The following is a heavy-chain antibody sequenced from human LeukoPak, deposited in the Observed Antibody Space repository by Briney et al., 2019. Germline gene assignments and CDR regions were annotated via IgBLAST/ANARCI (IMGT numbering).Heavy chain of an antibody. D-gene: IGHD1-7*01. Sequence: ASGKVSCKASGYTFTTYGITWGRRAPGQRVEWLGWLSTYNGNTNYAQKLQGRVTMTTDTSTSTAYMELRSLRSDDKAVYYCARVSSTTSLYYYYYMDVWGKGTTVTISS. CDR1: GYTFTTYG. CDR3: ARVSSTTSLYYYYYMDV. CDR2: LSTYNGNT. V-gene: IGHV1-18*01. J-gene: IGHJ6*03.